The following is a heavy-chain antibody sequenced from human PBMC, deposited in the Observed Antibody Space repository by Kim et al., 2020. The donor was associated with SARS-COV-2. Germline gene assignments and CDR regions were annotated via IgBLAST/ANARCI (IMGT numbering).Heavy chain of an antibody. V-gene: IGHV4-59*01. Sequence: SETLSLTCTVSGGSISSYYWSWIRQPPGKGLEWIGYIYYSGSTNYNPSLKSRVTISVDTSKNQFSLKLSSVTAADTAVYYCARVWYYGDYAILFDYWGQGTLVTVSS. CDR3: ARVWYYGDYAILFDY. CDR2: IYYSGST. D-gene: IGHD4-17*01. J-gene: IGHJ4*02. CDR1: GGSISSYY.